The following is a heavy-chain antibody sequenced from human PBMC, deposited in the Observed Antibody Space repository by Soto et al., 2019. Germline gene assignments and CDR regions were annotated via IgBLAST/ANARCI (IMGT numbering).Heavy chain of an antibody. V-gene: IGHV3-23*01. D-gene: IGHD6-19*01. CDR3: GQERRGCGLYVCNF. CDR1: GFTFSDYA. CDR2: ISGNGSSA. Sequence: VQLLESGGGLVQPGGSLRLSCAASGFTFSDYAMNWVRQAPGKGLEWVSDISGNGSSARYGDSVRGCLTISRDNSKNTLYLQMNSLRVDETAVYSWGQERRGCGLYVCNFWGQGTLVTVSS. J-gene: IGHJ4*02.